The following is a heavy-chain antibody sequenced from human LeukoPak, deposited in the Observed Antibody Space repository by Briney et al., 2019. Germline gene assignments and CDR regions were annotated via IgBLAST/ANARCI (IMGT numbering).Heavy chain of an antibody. D-gene: IGHD2-21*02. V-gene: IGHV3-64D*09. J-gene: IGHJ3*01. Sequence: PGGSLRLSCSASGFTFSSYAMHWVRQAPGKGLQYVSGISSNGGSPYYADSVKGRFTISRDNSKNTLYLQMSSLRAEDTAVYHCVKSPWSTVVTAHAFDLWGQGTMVTVSS. CDR3: VKSPWSTVVTAHAFDL. CDR1: GFTFSSYA. CDR2: ISSNGGSP.